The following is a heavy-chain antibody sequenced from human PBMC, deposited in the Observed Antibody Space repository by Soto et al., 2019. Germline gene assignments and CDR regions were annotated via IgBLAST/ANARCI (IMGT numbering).Heavy chain of an antibody. V-gene: IGHV3-7*03. D-gene: IGHD3-16*02. Sequence: GGSLRLSCAVSGFRFRDYWMSWVRQAPGKGLEWVANIKQDESDKYYVDSVKGRFTISRDNAKNALYLQMNSLRVEDTAVYYCAAYCYTMTCTHFHGYTWGQGTQVTVSS. CDR2: IKQDESDK. CDR3: AAYCYTMTCTHFHGYT. CDR1: GFRFRDYW. J-gene: IGHJ5*02.